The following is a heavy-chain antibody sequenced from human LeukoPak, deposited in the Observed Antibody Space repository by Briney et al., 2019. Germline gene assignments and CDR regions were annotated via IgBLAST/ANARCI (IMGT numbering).Heavy chain of an antibody. CDR3: AKDAVAGTFDY. Sequence: GGSLRLSCAASGFIFSSYEMNWVRQAPGKGLEWVSAIADHGGRTYYADSVKGRITISRDNSKNTVYLQMNSLRAEDAAVYYCAKDAVAGTFDYWGQGTLVTVSS. V-gene: IGHV3-23*01. CDR1: GFIFSSYE. J-gene: IGHJ4*02. D-gene: IGHD6-19*01. CDR2: IADHGGRT.